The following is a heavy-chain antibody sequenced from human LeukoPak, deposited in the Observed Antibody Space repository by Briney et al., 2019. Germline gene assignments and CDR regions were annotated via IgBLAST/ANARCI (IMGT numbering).Heavy chain of an antibody. CDR1: GFTFSSYA. CDR3: AKETGQLEKTGSYYFDY. V-gene: IGHV3-23*01. J-gene: IGHJ4*02. D-gene: IGHD1-1*01. CDR2: ISGSGGST. Sequence: PGGSLRLSCAASGFTFSSYAMSWVRQAPGKGLEWVSAISGSGGSTYYADSVKGRFTISRDNSKNTLYLQMNSPRAEDTAVYYCAKETGQLEKTGSYYFDYWGQGTLVTVSS.